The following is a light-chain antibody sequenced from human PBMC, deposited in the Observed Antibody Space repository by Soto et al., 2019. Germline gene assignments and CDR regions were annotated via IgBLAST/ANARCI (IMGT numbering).Light chain of an antibody. CDR2: GAS. V-gene: IGKV3-15*01. Sequence: EILMTQSPATLSVSPGERATLSCRASQSVSSYLAWYQQKPGQPPRLLIYGASTRATGIPARFSGSGSGTEFTLTISSLQSEDFATYYCQQSYSIPLTFGGGTKVEVK. CDR3: QQSYSIPLT. J-gene: IGKJ4*01. CDR1: QSVSSY.